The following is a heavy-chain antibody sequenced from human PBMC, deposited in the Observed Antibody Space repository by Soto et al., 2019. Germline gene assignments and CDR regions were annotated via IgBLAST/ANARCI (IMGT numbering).Heavy chain of an antibody. D-gene: IGHD3-9*01. J-gene: IGHJ6*02. CDR1: GYTFTSYG. V-gene: IGHV1-18*01. Sequence: ASVKVSCKASGYTFTSYGISWVRQAPGQGLEWMGWISAYNGNTNYAQKLQGRVTMTTDTSTSTAYMELRSLRSDDTAVYYCARVNRVLRYFDWPPGVDHGMDVWGQGTTVTVSS. CDR3: ARVNRVLRYFDWPPGVDHGMDV. CDR2: ISAYNGNT.